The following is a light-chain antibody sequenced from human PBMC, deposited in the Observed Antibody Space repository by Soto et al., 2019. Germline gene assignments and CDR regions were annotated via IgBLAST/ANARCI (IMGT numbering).Light chain of an antibody. CDR3: QHFDNLPYP. V-gene: IGKV1-33*01. CDR2: DAS. CDR1: QDISNY. Sequence: DIQMTQSPSSLSASVGDRVTITCQASQDISNYLNWYQQKPGKAPKLLIYDASNLETGVPSRFSGSGSGTDFTFTISSLQPEDIATYYCQHFDNLPYPFGQGTKLEI. J-gene: IGKJ2*01.